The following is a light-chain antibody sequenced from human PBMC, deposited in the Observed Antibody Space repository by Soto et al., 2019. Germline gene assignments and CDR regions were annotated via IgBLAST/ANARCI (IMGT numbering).Light chain of an antibody. J-gene: IGKJ1*01. V-gene: IGKV3-15*01. CDR1: QSVTNN. Sequence: EIFMTQSPDTLSVSPWERATLSCRASQSVTNNLAWYQQKPGQAPRLLIYGASTRTTGIPARFSGSGSGTEFTLTISSLQSEDFAVYYCQQYNNWPPWTFGQGTKVDIK. CDR2: GAS. CDR3: QQYNNWPPWT.